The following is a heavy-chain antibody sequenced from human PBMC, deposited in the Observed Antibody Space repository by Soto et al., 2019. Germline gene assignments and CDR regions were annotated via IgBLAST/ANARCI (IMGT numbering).Heavy chain of an antibody. D-gene: IGHD2-15*01. V-gene: IGHV4-30-2*01. CDR3: ARDSVVAATGY. CDR1: GGSISGTTYS. J-gene: IGHJ4*02. Sequence: PSETLSLTCAVSGGSISGTTYSWSWIRQPPGKGLEWIGYIYDSGNTYYNPSLKSQFSISVDRSKNQFSLKLSSVTAADTAVYYCARDSVVAATGYWGQGTLVTVSS. CDR2: IYDSGNT.